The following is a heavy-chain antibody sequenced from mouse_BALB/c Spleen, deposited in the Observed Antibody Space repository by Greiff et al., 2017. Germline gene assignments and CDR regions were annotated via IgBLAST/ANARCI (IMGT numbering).Heavy chain of an antibody. CDR3: ARGWYAMDY. Sequence: EVKLMESGGGLVQPGGSLKLSCAASGFTFSSYGMSWVRQTPDKRLELVATINSNGGSTYYPDSVKGRFTISRDNAKNTLYLQMSSLKSEDTAMYYCARGWYAMDYWGQGTSVTVSS. J-gene: IGHJ4*01. V-gene: IGHV5-6-3*01. CDR1: GFTFSSYG. CDR2: INSNGGST. D-gene: IGHD1-1*02.